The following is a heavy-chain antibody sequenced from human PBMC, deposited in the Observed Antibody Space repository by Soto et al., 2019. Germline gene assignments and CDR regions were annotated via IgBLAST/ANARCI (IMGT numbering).Heavy chain of an antibody. CDR3: ARAKYSENYRYYYYGMDV. Sequence: GGSLRLSCAASGFTFSDYSMNWVRQAPGKGLEWVSYISSTSNTIYYADSVKGRFTISRDNAKNSLYLQTNSLRDEDTAVYYCARAKYSENYRYYYYGMDVWGQGTTVTVSS. CDR1: GFTFSDYS. D-gene: IGHD4-4*01. CDR2: ISSTSNTI. J-gene: IGHJ6*02. V-gene: IGHV3-48*02.